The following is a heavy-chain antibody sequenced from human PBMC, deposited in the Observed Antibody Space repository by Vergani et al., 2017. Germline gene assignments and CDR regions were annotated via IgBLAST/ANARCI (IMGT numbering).Heavy chain of an antibody. CDR3: AREGYCTNGVCFTLFDV. CDR1: GGSFNDYW. D-gene: IGHD2-8*01. CDR2: IRHDGIT. Sequence: QVQLQQWGGGLLKPSETLSLTCVVNGGSFNDYWWTWIRQPPGKGLEWIGEIRHDGITHYSPSLKSRVTISIDTSTHQFSLNLRSVTAADTAVYYCAREGYCTNGVCFTLFDVWGQGALVTVSS. J-gene: IGHJ4*02. V-gene: IGHV4-34*01.